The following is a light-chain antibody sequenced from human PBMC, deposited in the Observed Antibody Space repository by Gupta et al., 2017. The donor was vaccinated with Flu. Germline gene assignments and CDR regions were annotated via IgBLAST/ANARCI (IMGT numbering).Light chain of an antibody. J-gene: IGKJ4*01. CDR2: PAY. V-gene: IGKV1-12*01. CDR3: QQAYSFPLT. Sequence: VWYRQKPGNASKLLLYPAYSLQGGVSSRFSGSGSETHFTLTLPNLQPEDSSPSYCQQAYSFPLTFGGGSKVELK.